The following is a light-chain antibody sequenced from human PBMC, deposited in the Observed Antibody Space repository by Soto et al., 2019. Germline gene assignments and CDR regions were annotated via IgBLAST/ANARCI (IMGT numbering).Light chain of an antibody. J-gene: IGLJ1*01. CDR3: SSYTSATTHV. Sequence: QSVLTQPASVSGSPGQSITISCTGTSSDVGAYNYDSWYQQYPGGAPKVIIYDVSHRPAGVSNRFSGSKSGNTASLTISGLQTQDEADYYCSSYTSATTHVFGTGTKVTVL. CDR2: DVS. CDR1: SSDVGAYNY. V-gene: IGLV2-14*01.